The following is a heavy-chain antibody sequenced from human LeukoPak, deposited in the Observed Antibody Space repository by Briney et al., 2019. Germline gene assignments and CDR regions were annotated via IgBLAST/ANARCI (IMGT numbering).Heavy chain of an antibody. CDR2: IYHSGST. J-gene: IGHJ4*02. Sequence: SETLSLTCTVSGGSISSGGYYWSWLRQPPGKGLEWIGYIYHSGSTYYNPSLKSRVTISIDTSKKQFSLTLSSVTAADTAVYYCARVTFWSGYYTHFDYWGQGTLVTVSS. V-gene: IGHV4-30-2*01. CDR1: GGSISSGGYY. D-gene: IGHD3-3*01. CDR3: ARVTFWSGYYTHFDY.